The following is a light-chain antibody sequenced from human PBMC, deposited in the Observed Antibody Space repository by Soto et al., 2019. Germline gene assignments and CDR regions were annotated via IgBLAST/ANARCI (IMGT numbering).Light chain of an antibody. J-gene: IGLJ2*01. CDR3: QTWGTGFSVV. CDR2: LNSDGSH. V-gene: IGLV4-69*01. Sequence: QPVLTQSPSASASLGASVKLTCTLSSGHRSYAIAWHQQQPETGPRYLMKLNSDGSHNKGDGIPDRFSGSSSGAERYLTISSLQSEDEADYYCQTWGTGFSVVFGGGTKLTVL. CDR1: SGHRSYA.